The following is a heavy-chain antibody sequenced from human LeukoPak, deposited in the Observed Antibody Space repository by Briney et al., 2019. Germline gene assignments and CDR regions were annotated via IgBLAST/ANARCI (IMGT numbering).Heavy chain of an antibody. V-gene: IGHV3-21*04. D-gene: IGHD3-22*01. CDR2: ISSSSSYI. CDR1: GFTFSSYS. J-gene: IGHJ6*03. CDR3: ARDLDYYDSSGYYYYYYYMDV. Sequence: GGSLRLSCAASGFTFSSYSMNWVRQAPGKGLEWVSSISSSSSYIYYADSVKGRFTISRDNAKNSLYLQMNSLRAEDTALYYCARDLDYYDSSGYYYYYYYMDVWGKGTTVTVSS.